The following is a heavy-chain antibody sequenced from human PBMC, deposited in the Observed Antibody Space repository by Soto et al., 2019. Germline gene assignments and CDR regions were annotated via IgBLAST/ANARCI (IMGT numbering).Heavy chain of an antibody. V-gene: IGHV3-33*06. Sequence: GGSLRLSCAASGFTFGTYGMHWVRQAPGKGLEWVALIWSDGNNKYYGDPVKGRFTISRDNSKNTLYLQMNSLRAEDTAVYYCAKDANSGYDYLDYWGQGTLVTVSS. J-gene: IGHJ4*02. CDR3: AKDANSGYDYLDY. D-gene: IGHD5-12*01. CDR2: IWSDGNNK. CDR1: GFTFGTYG.